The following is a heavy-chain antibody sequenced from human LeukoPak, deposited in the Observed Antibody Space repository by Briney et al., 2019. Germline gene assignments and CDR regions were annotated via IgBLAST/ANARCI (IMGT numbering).Heavy chain of an antibody. Sequence: HPGGSLRLSCAAPGFTFSSHGMSWVRQAPGKGLDWVSPISGNGNTISYADSVRGRFTISRDNPKNTLFLQMDSLRAEGTAVYYCAKYATTARSLFDPWGEGTLVSVSS. D-gene: IGHD2-8*01. CDR2: ISGNGNTI. V-gene: IGHV3-23*01. CDR1: GFTFSSHG. CDR3: AKYATTARSLFDP. J-gene: IGHJ5*02.